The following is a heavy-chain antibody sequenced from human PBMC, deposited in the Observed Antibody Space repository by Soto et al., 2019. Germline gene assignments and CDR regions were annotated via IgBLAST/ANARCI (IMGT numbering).Heavy chain of an antibody. Sequence: QVQLVESGGGVVQPGRSLRLSCAASGFTFSTYAMHWVRQAPGKGLEWVAVIPYDGRNEYYADSVKGRFTISRDNSKNTLYLQMNSLRAEDTAVYYCAKDLYYYDSSGPNDYWGQGILVTVSS. D-gene: IGHD3-22*01. CDR2: IPYDGRNE. V-gene: IGHV3-30*18. CDR1: GFTFSTYA. CDR3: AKDLYYYDSSGPNDY. J-gene: IGHJ4*02.